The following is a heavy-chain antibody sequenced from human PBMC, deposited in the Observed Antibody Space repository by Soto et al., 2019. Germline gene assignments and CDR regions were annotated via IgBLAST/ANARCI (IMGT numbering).Heavy chain of an antibody. Sequence: PGGSLRLSCAASGFTFSSYAMSWVRQAPGKGLEWVSAISGSGGSTYYADSVKGRFTISRDNSKNTLYLQMNSLRAEDTAVYYCAREHTPDYDFWSGYFPNDAFDIWGQGTMVTVSS. CDR3: AREHTPDYDFWSGYFPNDAFDI. CDR2: ISGSGGST. V-gene: IGHV3-23*01. D-gene: IGHD3-3*01. J-gene: IGHJ3*02. CDR1: GFTFSSYA.